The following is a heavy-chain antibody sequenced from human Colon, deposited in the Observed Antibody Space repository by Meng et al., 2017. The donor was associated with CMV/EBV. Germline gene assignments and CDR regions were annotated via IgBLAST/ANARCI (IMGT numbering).Heavy chain of an antibody. CDR3: ARVMMVEPNHQEAFDI. J-gene: IGHJ3*02. CDR1: GFSFNNYE. V-gene: IGHV3-48*03. D-gene: IGHD3-10*01. CDR2: LDSGENIK. Sequence: GESLKISCVASGFSFNNYEMHWVRQSPGKGLEWISYLDSGENIKYYADSVKGRFTTSSDNVKNSVYLQMNGLRVEDTAVYYCARVMMVEPNHQEAFDIWGQGTMVTVSS.